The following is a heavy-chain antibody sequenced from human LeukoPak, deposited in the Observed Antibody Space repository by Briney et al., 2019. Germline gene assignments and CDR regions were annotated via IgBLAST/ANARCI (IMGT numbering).Heavy chain of an antibody. J-gene: IGHJ4*02. CDR2: ISSSSSYI. Sequence: GGSLRLSCAASGFTFSSYSMNWVRQAPGKGLEWVSSISSSSSYIYYADSVKGRFTIHRDNAKNSLYLQMNSLRAEDTAVYYCARGYCSGGSCYSSGFDYWGQGTLVTVSS. CDR1: GFTFSSYS. D-gene: IGHD2-15*01. V-gene: IGHV3-21*01. CDR3: ARGYCSGGSCYSSGFDY.